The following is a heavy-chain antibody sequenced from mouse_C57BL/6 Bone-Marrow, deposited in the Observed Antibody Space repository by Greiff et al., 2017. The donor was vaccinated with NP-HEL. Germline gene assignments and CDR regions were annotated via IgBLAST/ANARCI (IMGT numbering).Heavy chain of an antibody. CDR2: IWGVGST. D-gene: IGHD1-1*01. CDR1: GFSLTSYG. J-gene: IGHJ1*03. CDR3: ARDYYGSSYWYFDV. Sequence: VQLKQSGPGLVAPSQSLSITCTVSGFSLTSYGVDWVRQSPGKGLEWLGVIWGVGSTNYNSALKSRLSISKDNSKSQVFLKMNSLQTDDTAMYYCARDYYGSSYWYFDVWGTGTTVTVSS. V-gene: IGHV2-6*01.